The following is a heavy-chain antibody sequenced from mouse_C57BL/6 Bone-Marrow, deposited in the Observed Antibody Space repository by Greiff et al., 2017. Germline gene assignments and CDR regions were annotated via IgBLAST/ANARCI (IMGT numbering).Heavy chain of an antibody. V-gene: IGHV1-64*01. J-gene: IGHJ3*01. CDR3: ARAPAIDYYGSWAWFAY. Sequence: VQLQQPGAELVKPGASVKLSCKASGYTFTSFWMHWVKQRPGQGLEWIGMSHPNSGSTNYNEKFKSKATLTVSKSSSTAYLQLSSLTSEDSAVYYCARAPAIDYYGSWAWFAYWGQGTLVTVSA. CDR1: GYTFTSFW. CDR2: SHPNSGST. D-gene: IGHD1-1*01.